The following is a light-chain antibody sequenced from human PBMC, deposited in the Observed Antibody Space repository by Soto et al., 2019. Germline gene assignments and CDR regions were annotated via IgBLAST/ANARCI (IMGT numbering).Light chain of an antibody. J-gene: IGKJ1*01. CDR2: TAS. V-gene: IGKV1-6*01. CDR1: QYIRHD. Sequence: AIQMTQSPSSLSASVGDRVTITCRASQYIRHDLGWYQQKPGKAPKLLIYTASTLESGVPSRFSGSGSGTDFSLTITSRQPEDFATYYCLQDYTYPWTFGQGTKVEIK. CDR3: LQDYTYPWT.